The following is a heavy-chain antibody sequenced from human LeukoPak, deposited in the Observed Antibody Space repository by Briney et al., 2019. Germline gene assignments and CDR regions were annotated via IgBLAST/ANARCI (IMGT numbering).Heavy chain of an antibody. Sequence: SETLSLTCAVYGGSFSGYYWSWIRQPPGKGLEWIGEINHSGSTNYNPSLKSRVTISVDTSKNQFSLKLSSVTAADTAVYYCARFSPPYYYYYMDVWGKGTTVTISS. CDR3: ARFSPPYYYYYMDV. CDR2: INHSGST. CDR1: GGSFSGYY. J-gene: IGHJ6*03. V-gene: IGHV4-34*01.